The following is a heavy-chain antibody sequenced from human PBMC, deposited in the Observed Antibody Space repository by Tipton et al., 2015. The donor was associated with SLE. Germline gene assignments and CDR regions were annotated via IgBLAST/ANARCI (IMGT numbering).Heavy chain of an antibody. V-gene: IGHV3-23*01. CDR3: AKDRGFTYYYDSCFGS. CDR2: ISASGGST. Sequence: SLRLSCAASGFTFSTYALSWVRQAPGKGLEWVSAISASGGSTWYADSVKGRFTISRDNSKNTLYLQMNSLRAEDTAVYYCAKDRGFTYYYDSCFGSWGQGSLVTASS. CDR1: GFTFSTYA. D-gene: IGHD3-22*01. J-gene: IGHJ1*01.